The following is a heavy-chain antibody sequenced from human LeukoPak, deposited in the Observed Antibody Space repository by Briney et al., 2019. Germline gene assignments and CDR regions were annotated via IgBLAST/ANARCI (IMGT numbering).Heavy chain of an antibody. V-gene: IGHV3-23*01. Sequence: GGSLRLSCAASGFTFSSYAMSWVRQAPGKGLEWVSAISGSGGSTYYADSVKGRFTISRDNGKNTLHLQMNSLRVEDTAVYYCARDMYFAVDVWGQGTTVTVSS. CDR2: ISGSGGST. J-gene: IGHJ6*02. CDR3: ARDMYFAVDV. CDR1: GFTFSSYA.